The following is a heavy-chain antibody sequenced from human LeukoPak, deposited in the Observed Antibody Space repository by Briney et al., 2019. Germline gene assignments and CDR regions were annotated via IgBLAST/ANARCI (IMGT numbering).Heavy chain of an antibody. J-gene: IGHJ3*02. CDR2: IDSDGYST. Sequence: PGGSLRLSCAASRFTFNTYWMHWVRQAPGKGLVWVSRIDSDGYSTAYADSVKGRFTISRDNSKNTLYLQMNSLRAEDTAVYYCASPRGRELRGYDAFDIWGQGTMVTVSS. D-gene: IGHD1-26*01. CDR1: RFTFNTYW. V-gene: IGHV3-74*01. CDR3: ASPRGRELRGYDAFDI.